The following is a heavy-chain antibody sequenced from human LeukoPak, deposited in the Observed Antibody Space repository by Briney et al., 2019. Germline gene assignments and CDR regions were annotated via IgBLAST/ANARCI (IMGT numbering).Heavy chain of an antibody. CDR3: ATSRDFHFDY. CDR1: GFTVSSIY. CDR2: IQQDGSEK. V-gene: IGHV3-7*02. Sequence: PGGSLRLSCAASGFTVSSIYMTWVRQAPGKGLEWVANIQQDGSEKYYVDSVRGRFTISRDNAKSSLYLQMNSLTAEDTAIYYCATSRDFHFDYWGQGTLVIVSS. D-gene: IGHD2/OR15-2a*01. J-gene: IGHJ4*02.